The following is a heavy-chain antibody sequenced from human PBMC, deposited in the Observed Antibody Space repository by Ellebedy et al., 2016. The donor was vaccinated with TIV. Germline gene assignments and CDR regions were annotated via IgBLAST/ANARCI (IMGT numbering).Heavy chain of an antibody. Sequence: GGSLRLSXAASGFTLSRYGMNWVRQAPGKGLEWVANIKEDGSEKYYVDSVKGRFTISRDNAKDSLYLQMSSLRAEDTAVYYCVRERGDGSYTLRGYFDYWGQGTLVTVSS. J-gene: IGHJ4*02. CDR2: IKEDGSEK. V-gene: IGHV3-7*04. CDR3: VRERGDGSYTLRGYFDY. CDR1: GFTLSRYG. D-gene: IGHD1-26*01.